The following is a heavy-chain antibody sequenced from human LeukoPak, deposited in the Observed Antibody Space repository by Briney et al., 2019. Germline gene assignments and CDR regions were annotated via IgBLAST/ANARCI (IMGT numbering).Heavy chain of an antibody. CDR2: IYYSGST. CDR1: GGSISSGDYY. Sequence: PSETLSLTCTVSGGSISSGDYYWSWIRQPPGKGLEWIGYIYYSGSTYYNPSLKSRVTISVDTSKNQFSLKLSSVTAADTAVYYCARGPRQLAYCGGDCYSISWGQGTLVTVSS. CDR3: ARGPRQLAYCGGDCYSIS. J-gene: IGHJ4*02. D-gene: IGHD2-21*02. V-gene: IGHV4-30-4*01.